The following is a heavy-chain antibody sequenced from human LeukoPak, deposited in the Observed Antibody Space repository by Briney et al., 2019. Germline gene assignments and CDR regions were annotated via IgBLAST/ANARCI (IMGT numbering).Heavy chain of an antibody. CDR3: ARDLGAVAGTHY. Sequence: ASVKVSCKASGYTFTGYYMHWVRQAPGQGLEWMGWINPNSGGTNYAQKFQGRVTMTRDTSISTAYMELSRLRSDDTAVYYCARDLGAVAGTHYWGQGTLVTVSS. CDR1: GYTFTGYY. V-gene: IGHV1-2*02. CDR2: INPNSGGT. D-gene: IGHD6-19*01. J-gene: IGHJ4*02.